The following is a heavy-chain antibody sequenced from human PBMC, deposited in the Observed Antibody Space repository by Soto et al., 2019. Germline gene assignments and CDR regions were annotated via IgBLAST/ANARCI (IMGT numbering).Heavy chain of an antibody. CDR2: MNPNSGNT. CDR3: ATQDARRGYSGLGCDN. CDR1: GYTFTSYD. V-gene: IGHV1-8*01. Sequence: ASVTVSCKASGYTFTSYDISWVRQATGQGLEWMGWMNPNSGNTGYAQKFQGRVTMTRNTSISTAYMELSSLRSEDTAVYYCATQDARRGYSGLGCDNWGQGTMGTVSS. J-gene: IGHJ3*02. D-gene: IGHD3-3*01.